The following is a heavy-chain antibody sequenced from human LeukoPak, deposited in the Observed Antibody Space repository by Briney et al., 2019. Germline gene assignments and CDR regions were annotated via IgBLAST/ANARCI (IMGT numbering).Heavy chain of an antibody. CDR1: GFVFDDYG. CDR3: AKLEYYFDSTGYFDY. J-gene: IGHJ4*02. V-gene: IGHV3-20*04. Sequence: GGSLRLSCAASGFVFDDYGMSWVRQVPGKGLEWVSTVNWNGDSTGYADSVKGRFTISRDNAKNSLYQQMNSLRAEDTALYYCAKLEYYFDSTGYFDYWGQGTLVTVSS. CDR2: VNWNGDST. D-gene: IGHD3-22*01.